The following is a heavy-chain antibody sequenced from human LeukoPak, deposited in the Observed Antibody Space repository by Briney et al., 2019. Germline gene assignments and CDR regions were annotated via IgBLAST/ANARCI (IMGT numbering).Heavy chain of an antibody. Sequence: SQTLSLTCAISGDSVSSNSAAWNWIRQSPSRGLEWLGRTYYRSKWYNDYAVSVKSRITINPDTSKNQFSLQLNSVTPEDTAVYYCARDARGSYYYDSSGIFDYWGQGTLVTVSS. CDR2: TYYRSKWYN. V-gene: IGHV6-1*01. J-gene: IGHJ4*02. CDR1: GDSVSSNSAA. CDR3: ARDARGSYYYDSSGIFDY. D-gene: IGHD3-22*01.